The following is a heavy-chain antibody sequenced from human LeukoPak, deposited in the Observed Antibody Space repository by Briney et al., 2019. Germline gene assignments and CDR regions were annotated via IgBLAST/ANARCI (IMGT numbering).Heavy chain of an antibody. D-gene: IGHD5-18*01. Sequence: GGGLRLSCAASGVTFSTYAMHWVREAPGKGRGWVAVISYDGSSKYYADSVRSRVTISRDNSKNTLYLHMNSARAEDTAVYYCARARSSYGYGDAFDIWGQGTMVTVSS. CDR1: GVTFSTYA. CDR3: ARARSSYGYGDAFDI. CDR2: ISYDGSSK. J-gene: IGHJ3*02. V-gene: IGHV3-30*04.